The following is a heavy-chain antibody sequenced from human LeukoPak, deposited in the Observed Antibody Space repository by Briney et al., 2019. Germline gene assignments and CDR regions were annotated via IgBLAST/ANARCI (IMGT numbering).Heavy chain of an antibody. CDR2: IFSSGPT. D-gene: IGHD3-10*01. CDR1: GFNVSNNY. V-gene: IGHV3-53*01. Sequence: GGSLRLTCAASGFNVSNNYMNWVRQAPGKGLEWVSVIFSSGPTYYADSVKGRFTISRDTSKNALYLQMNSLRAEDTAVYYCAISGLGFGEFRGLDYWGQGTLVTVSS. J-gene: IGHJ4*02. CDR3: AISGLGFGEFRGLDY.